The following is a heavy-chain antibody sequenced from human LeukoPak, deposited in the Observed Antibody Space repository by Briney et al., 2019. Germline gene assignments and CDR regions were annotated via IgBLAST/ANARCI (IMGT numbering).Heavy chain of an antibody. CDR1: GGSFSGYY. D-gene: IGHD3-10*01. V-gene: IGHV4-34*01. Sequence: PSETLSLTCAVYGGSFSGYYWSWIRQPPGKGLEWIGSIYYSGSTYYNPSLKSRVTISVDTSKNQFSLKLSSVTAADTAVYYCARQRLLWFGELTNWFDPWGQGTLVTVSS. J-gene: IGHJ5*02. CDR2: IYYSGST. CDR3: ARQRLLWFGELTNWFDP.